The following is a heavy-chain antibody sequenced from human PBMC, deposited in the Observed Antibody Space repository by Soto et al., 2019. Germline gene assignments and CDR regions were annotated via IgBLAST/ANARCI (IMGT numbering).Heavy chain of an antibody. CDR3: AREATVLIPAAQPSQFDS. CDR1: GYTFRKYG. Sequence: QVHLVQSGPEVKKPGASVTISCKAFGYTFRKYGINWVRQAPGQGLEWMGWISPFSHYTQSAQKFQGRLTLTTDTAATTAYMELTGLTSADTALYYCAREATVLIPAAQPSQFDSWGQGTLVTVSS. J-gene: IGHJ4*02. D-gene: IGHD2-2*01. CDR2: ISPFSHYT. V-gene: IGHV1-18*01.